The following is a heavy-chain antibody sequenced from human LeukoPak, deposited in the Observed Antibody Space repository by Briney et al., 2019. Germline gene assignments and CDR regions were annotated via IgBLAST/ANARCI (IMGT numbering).Heavy chain of an antibody. CDR1: GFTFSTYW. Sequence: GGSLRLSCAASGFTFSTYWIHWVRQAPGKGLVWVSRVNIDGSITNYADSVKGRFTISRDNAKNTLYLQMNDLRAEDTAVYYCARAGSFRFDYWGQGTLVTVSS. CDR3: ARAGSFRFDY. CDR2: VNIDGSIT. D-gene: IGHD3-10*01. J-gene: IGHJ4*02. V-gene: IGHV3-74*01.